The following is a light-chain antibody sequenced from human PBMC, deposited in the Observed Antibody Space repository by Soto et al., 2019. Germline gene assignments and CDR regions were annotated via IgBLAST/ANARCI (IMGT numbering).Light chain of an antibody. CDR3: QQRSNWPIT. J-gene: IGKJ5*01. CDR1: QSVSSY. CDR2: DAS. Sequence: EIVLTQSPATLSLSPGERATLSCRASQSVSSYLAWYQQKPGQAPRLLIYDASNRATGIPARFSGSGSRTDFTLTISSLEPEDFAVYYCQQRSNWPITFGQGTRLESK. V-gene: IGKV3-11*01.